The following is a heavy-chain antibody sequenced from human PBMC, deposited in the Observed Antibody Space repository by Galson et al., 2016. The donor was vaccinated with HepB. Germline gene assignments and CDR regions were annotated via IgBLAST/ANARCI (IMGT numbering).Heavy chain of an antibody. CDR3: ATMGPHYYDRSGLRQVDS. J-gene: IGHJ4*02. Sequence: SLRLSCAASGFTFYDYAMHWVRQAPGKGLEWVSGISWNSGSIGYADSVKGRFTISRDNAKNSLYQQMNSLRAEDTALYYCATMGPHYYDRSGLRQVDSWGQGTLVTVSS. CDR1: GFTFYDYA. CDR2: ISWNSGSI. V-gene: IGHV3-9*01. D-gene: IGHD3-22*01.